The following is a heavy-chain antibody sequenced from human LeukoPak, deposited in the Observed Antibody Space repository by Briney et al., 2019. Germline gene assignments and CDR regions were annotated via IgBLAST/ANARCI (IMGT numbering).Heavy chain of an antibody. CDR3: ARDHRITIFGVGNYYYYGMDV. CDR1: GGTFSSYA. D-gene: IGHD3-3*01. CDR2: IIPIFGTA. Sequence: ASVKVSCKASGGTFSSYAISWVRQAPGQGLEWMGGIIPIFGTANYAQKFQGRVTITADESTSTAYMELSSLRSEDTDVYYCARDHRITIFGVGNYYYYGMDVWGQGTTVTVSS. V-gene: IGHV1-69*13. J-gene: IGHJ6*02.